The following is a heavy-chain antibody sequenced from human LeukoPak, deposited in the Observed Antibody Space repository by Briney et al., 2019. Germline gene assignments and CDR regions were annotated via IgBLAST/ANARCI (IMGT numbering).Heavy chain of an antibody. D-gene: IGHD1-26*01. V-gene: IGHV3-48*01. CDR3: ARDPYSESHEPLDF. CDR1: GFTFSSYS. J-gene: IGHJ4*02. CDR2: ISSSSSTI. Sequence: GGSLRLSCAASGFTFSSYSMNWVRQAPGQGLEWVSYISSSSSTIYYADSVQGRFTISRDNAKNSLYLQMNSLRAEDTAVYYCARDPYSESHEPLDFWGQGTLVTVSS.